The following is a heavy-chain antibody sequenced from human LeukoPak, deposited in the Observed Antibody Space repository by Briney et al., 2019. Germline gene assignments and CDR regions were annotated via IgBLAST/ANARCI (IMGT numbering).Heavy chain of an antibody. D-gene: IGHD3-22*01. J-gene: IGHJ6*02. V-gene: IGHV4-30-2*01. Sequence: PSETLSLTCTVSGGSISSGGYYWSWIRQPPGKGLEWIGYIYHSGSTYYNPSLKSRVTISVDRSKNQFSLKLSSVTAADTAVYYCAKGDDSSSRGMDVWGQGTTVTVSS. CDR2: IYHSGST. CDR3: AKGDDSSSRGMDV. CDR1: GGSISSGGYY.